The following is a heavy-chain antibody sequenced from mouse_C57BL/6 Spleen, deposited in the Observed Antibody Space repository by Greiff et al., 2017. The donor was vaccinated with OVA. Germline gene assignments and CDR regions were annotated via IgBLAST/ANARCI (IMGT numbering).Heavy chain of an antibody. V-gene: IGHV1-64*01. CDR1: GYTFTSYW. J-gene: IGHJ2*01. CDR2: IHPNSGST. CDR3: AREGYSNPFDY. Sequence: QVQLQQPGAELVKPGASVQLSCKASGYTFTSYWLHWVKQRPGQGLEWIGMIHPNSGSTNYNEKFKSKATLTVDKSSSTAYMQLSCLTSEDSACYSCAREGYSNPFDYWGQGTTLTVSS. D-gene: IGHD2-5*01.